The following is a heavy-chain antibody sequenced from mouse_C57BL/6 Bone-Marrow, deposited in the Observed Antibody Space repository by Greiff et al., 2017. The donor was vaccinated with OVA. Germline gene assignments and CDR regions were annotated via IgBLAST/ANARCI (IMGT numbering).Heavy chain of an antibody. CDR3: ARFTTVVEYYFDY. Sequence: VHLVESGAELARPGASVKLSCKASGYTFTSYGISWVKQRTGQGLEWIGEIYPRSGNTYYNEKFKGKATLTADKSSSTAYMELRSLTSEDSAVYFCARFTTVVEYYFDYWGQGTTLTVSS. V-gene: IGHV1-81*01. J-gene: IGHJ2*01. CDR1: GYTFTSYG. D-gene: IGHD1-1*01. CDR2: IYPRSGNT.